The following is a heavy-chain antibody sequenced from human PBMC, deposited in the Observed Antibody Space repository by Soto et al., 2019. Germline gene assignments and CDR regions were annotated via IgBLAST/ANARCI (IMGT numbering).Heavy chain of an antibody. CDR3: AHRPEGSSSPHYYFDS. CDR2: IYWDDDK. D-gene: IGHD1-26*01. V-gene: IGHV2-5*02. J-gene: IGHJ4*02. Sequence: QITLKESGPPLVKPTQTLTLTCTFSGFSLSTSGVGVGWIRQPPGKALEWLALIYWDDDKRYSPSLKSRLTITKDASKNQVVLTMTNMDPVDTATYYCAHRPEGSSSPHYYFDSWGQGTLVTVSS. CDR1: GFSLSTSGVG.